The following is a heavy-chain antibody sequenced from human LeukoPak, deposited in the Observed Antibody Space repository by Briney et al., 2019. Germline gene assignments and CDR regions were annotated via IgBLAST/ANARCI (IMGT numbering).Heavy chain of an antibody. Sequence: ASVKVSCKASGYTFTGYYMHWVRQAPGQGLEWMGWINPNSGGTNCAQKFQGRVTMTRDTTISTAYMELSRLRSDDTAVYYCASTAHNSFDYMDVWGKGTTVTVSS. J-gene: IGHJ6*03. CDR3: ASTAHNSFDYMDV. CDR1: GYTFTGYY. V-gene: IGHV1-2*02. D-gene: IGHD1-1*01. CDR2: INPNSGGT.